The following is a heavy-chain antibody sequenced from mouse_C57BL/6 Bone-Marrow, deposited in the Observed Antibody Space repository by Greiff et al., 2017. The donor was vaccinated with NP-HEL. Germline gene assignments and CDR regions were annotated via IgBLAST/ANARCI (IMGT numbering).Heavy chain of an antibody. CDR3: TTWCNYWYAMDY. J-gene: IGHJ4*01. D-gene: IGHD2-1*01. CDR1: GFNIKDDY. V-gene: IGHV14-4*01. CDR2: IDPENGDT. Sequence: EVQLQQSGAELVRPGASVKLSCTASGFNIKDDYMHWVKQRPEQGLEWIGWIDPENGDTEYASKFQGKATITADTSSNTAYLQLSSLTSEDTAVYYCTTWCNYWYAMDYWGQGTSVTVSS.